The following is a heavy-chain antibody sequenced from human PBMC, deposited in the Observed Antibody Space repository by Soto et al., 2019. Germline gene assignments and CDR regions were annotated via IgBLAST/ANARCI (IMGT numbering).Heavy chain of an antibody. CDR1: GYTFTGYY. D-gene: IGHD6-13*01. J-gene: IGHJ6*02. CDR2: INPNSGGT. Sequence: QVQLVQSGAEVKKPGASVKVSCKASGYTFTGYYMHWVRQAPGQGLEWMGWINPNSGGTNYAQKFQGWVTMTREASIRTAHRDLSRLRSDETAVYYCARGPFIAALPKKYGMDVWGQGTTVTVSS. V-gene: IGHV1-2*04. CDR3: ARGPFIAALPKKYGMDV.